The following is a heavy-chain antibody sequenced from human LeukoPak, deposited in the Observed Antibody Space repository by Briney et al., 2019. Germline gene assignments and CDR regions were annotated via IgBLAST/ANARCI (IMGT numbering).Heavy chain of an antibody. D-gene: IGHD1-7*01. V-gene: IGHV4-39*07. CDR2: IYYSGST. J-gene: IGHJ3*02. CDR3: ARDPELLGAFDI. Sequence: SETLSLTCTVSGGSISSSSYYWGWIRQPPGKGLEWIGSIYYSGSTYYNPSLKSRVTISVDKSKNQFSLKLSSVTAADTAVYYCARDPELLGAFDIWGQGTMVTVSS. CDR1: GGSISSSSYY.